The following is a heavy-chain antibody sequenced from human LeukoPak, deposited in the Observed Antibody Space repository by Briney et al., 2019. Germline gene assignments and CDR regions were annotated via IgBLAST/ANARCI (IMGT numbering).Heavy chain of an antibody. J-gene: IGHJ4*02. Sequence: GGSLRLSCAASGFTFSGYPMHWVRQAPGKGLEWVAVISYDGSNEYYADSVKGRFTISRDNSKNTLYLQMNSLRLEDTAVYYCARSYSSGWYVTDYWGQGTLVTVSS. CDR2: ISYDGSNE. D-gene: IGHD6-19*01. CDR1: GFTFSGYP. V-gene: IGHV3-30-3*01. CDR3: ARSYSSGWYVTDY.